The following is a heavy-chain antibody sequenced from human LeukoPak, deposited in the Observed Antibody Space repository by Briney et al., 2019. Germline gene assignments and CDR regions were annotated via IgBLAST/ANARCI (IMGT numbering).Heavy chain of an antibody. Sequence: PSETLSLTCTVSGGSISSYYWSWIRQPPGKGLEWIGYIYYSGSTYYNPSLKSRVTISVDTSNNQFSLKLSSVTAADTAVYYCARRYDRAPHDYWGQGTRVTVSS. V-gene: IGHV4-59*08. CDR3: ARRYDRAPHDY. D-gene: IGHD3-3*01. J-gene: IGHJ4*02. CDR2: IYYSGST. CDR1: GGSISSYY.